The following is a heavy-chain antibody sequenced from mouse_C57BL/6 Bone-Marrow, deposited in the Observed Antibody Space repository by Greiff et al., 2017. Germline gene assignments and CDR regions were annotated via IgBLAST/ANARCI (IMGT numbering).Heavy chain of an antibody. D-gene: IGHD1-1*01. V-gene: IGHV5-4*03. CDR3: ARAPYYYGSRAMDD. Sequence: EVTVEESGGGLVKPGGSLKLSCAASGFTFSSYAMSWVRQTPEKRLEWVATISDGGSYTYYPDNVKGRFTISRDNAKNTLYLQMSHLKSEDTAMYYCARAPYYYGSRAMDDGGQGTSVTVSS. J-gene: IGHJ4*01. CDR2: ISDGGSYT. CDR1: GFTFSSYA.